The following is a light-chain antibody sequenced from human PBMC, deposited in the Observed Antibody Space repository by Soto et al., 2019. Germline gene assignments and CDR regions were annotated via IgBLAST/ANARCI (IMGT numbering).Light chain of an antibody. J-gene: IGLJ3*02. CDR1: TSNIGKNF. CDR3: GTWDRSLSAVV. CDR2: DNN. Sequence: QSVLTQPPSVSAAPGQKGTISCSGNTSNIGKNFVSWYQQLAGTAPKLLIYDNNKRPSGIPDRFSGSKSGTSATLGITGLQNGDEGDYCCGTWDRSLSAVVFGGGTKVTVL. V-gene: IGLV1-51*01.